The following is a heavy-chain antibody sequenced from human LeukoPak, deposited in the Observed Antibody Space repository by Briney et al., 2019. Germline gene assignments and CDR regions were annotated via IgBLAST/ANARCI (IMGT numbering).Heavy chain of an antibody. V-gene: IGHV5-51*01. J-gene: IGHJ4*02. CDR3: ATSIAAAGTGY. D-gene: IGHD6-13*01. CDR2: IYSGDSDT. Sequence: GESLKISCKGSGYNFTSYWIGWVRQMPGKGLEWMGIIYSGDSDTRYSPSFQGQVTISADKSISTAYLQGSSLKASDTAMYYCATSIAAAGTGYWGQGTLVTVSS. CDR1: GYNFTSYW.